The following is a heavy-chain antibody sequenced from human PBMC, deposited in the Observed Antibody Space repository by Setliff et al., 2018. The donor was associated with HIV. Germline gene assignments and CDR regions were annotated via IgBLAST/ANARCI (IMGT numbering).Heavy chain of an antibody. CDR3: ARYYYDSSTISATAFDI. J-gene: IGHJ3*02. CDR1: EFSFSRFW. Sequence: GESLKISCAASEFSFSRFWMNWVRQAPGKGLEWVANIKEDGSEKNYVDSVRGRFTISKDTAENSLYLQMNSLRAEDTAVYYCARYYYDSSTISATAFDIWGQGTMVTVSS. CDR2: IKEDGSEK. V-gene: IGHV3-7*01. D-gene: IGHD3-22*01.